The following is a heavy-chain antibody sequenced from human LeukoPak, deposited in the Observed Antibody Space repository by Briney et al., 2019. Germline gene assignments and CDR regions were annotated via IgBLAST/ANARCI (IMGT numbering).Heavy chain of an antibody. V-gene: IGHV3-23*01. Sequence: GGSLRLSCAAPGFTFSSYAMSWVRQAPGKGLEWVSAISGSGGSTYYADSVKGRFTISRDNSKNTLYLQMNSLRAEDTAVYYRAKEGAITMIVVVSPDAFDIWGQGTMVTVSS. CDR1: GFTFSSYA. CDR2: ISGSGGST. J-gene: IGHJ3*02. D-gene: IGHD3-22*01. CDR3: AKEGAITMIVVVSPDAFDI.